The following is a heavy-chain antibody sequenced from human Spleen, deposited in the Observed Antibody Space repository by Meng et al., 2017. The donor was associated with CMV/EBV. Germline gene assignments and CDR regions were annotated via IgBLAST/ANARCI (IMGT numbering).Heavy chain of an antibody. J-gene: IGHJ3*02. D-gene: IGHD2-2*01. Sequence: GESLKISCAASGFTFSSNWMHWVRQAPGKGLEWVSVIFIVGTTHNIDSVKGRFAISRDNSKNTLNLQMNSLRAEDTAIYYCVTALPTALGAFHIWGQGTMVTVSS. CDR3: VTALPTALGAFHI. V-gene: IGHV3-53*01. CDR2: IFIVGTT. CDR1: GFTFSSNW.